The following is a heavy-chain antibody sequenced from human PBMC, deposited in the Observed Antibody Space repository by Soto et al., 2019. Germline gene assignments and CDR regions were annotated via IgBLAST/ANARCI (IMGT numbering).Heavy chain of an antibody. J-gene: IGHJ4*02. CDR2: IWYDGSNK. CDR1: GFTFSSYV. Sequence: HPVGSRRLSCAASGFTFSSYVMHWVSQAPGNGLEWVGVIWYDGSNKYYAASVKGRLTILRDNSKNALYRQVNSVRAEETAVYYCARDSTWFGELSRTFDYWGQGT. CDR3: ARDSTWFGELSRTFDY. D-gene: IGHD3-10*01. V-gene: IGHV3-33*01.